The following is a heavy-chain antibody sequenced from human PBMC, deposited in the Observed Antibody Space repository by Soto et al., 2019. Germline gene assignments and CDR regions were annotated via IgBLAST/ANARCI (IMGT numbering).Heavy chain of an antibody. D-gene: IGHD3-9*01. Sequence: PSETLSLTCAVYGGSFSGNYWSWIRQPPGKGLEWSGEFNHSGSTNYNPSLKSRVTLSVDTSKNQFSLKLRSVTAADTAVYYCARGYRARIFSGIDAFAIWGQGTMVTVSS. J-gene: IGHJ3*02. CDR1: GGSFSGNY. V-gene: IGHV4-34*01. CDR2: FNHSGST. CDR3: ARGYRARIFSGIDAFAI.